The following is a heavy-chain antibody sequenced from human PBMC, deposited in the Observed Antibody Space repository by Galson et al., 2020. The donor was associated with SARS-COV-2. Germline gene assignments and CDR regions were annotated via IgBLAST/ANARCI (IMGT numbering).Heavy chain of an antibody. V-gene: IGHV3-73*01. Sequence: GGSLRLSCAASGFSFSSYGMHWVRQAPGKGLEWVGRIRSKANSYATSYGASLEGRFTISRDDSMNTAYLQMNSLKTEDTAVYYCTRVPPDTTSFWDAFDVWGQGTVVTVSS. CDR2: IRSKANSYAT. CDR3: TRVPPDTTSFWDAFDV. D-gene: IGHD6-6*01. CDR1: GFSFSSYG. J-gene: IGHJ3*01.